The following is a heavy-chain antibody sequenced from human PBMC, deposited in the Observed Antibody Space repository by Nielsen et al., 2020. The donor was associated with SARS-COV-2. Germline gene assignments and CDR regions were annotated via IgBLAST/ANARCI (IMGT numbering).Heavy chain of an antibody. J-gene: IGHJ4*02. D-gene: IGHD4-23*01. CDR2: INHSGST. V-gene: IGHV4-34*01. CDR1: GFSFLSSF. CDR3: ARQRSFGGPVSW. Sequence: SETLSLTCAVSGFSFLSSFFPLFRQPPGKGLEWIGEINHSGSTNYNPSLKSRVTISVDTSKNQFSLKLSSVTAADTAVYYCARQRSFGGPVSWWGQGTLVTVSS.